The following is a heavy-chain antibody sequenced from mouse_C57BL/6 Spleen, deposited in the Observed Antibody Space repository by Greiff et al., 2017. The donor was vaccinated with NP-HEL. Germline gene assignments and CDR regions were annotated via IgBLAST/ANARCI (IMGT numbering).Heavy chain of an antibody. CDR2: INPSSGYT. Sequence: QVQLQQSGAELARPGASVKMSCKASGYTFTSYTMHWVKQRPGQGLEWIGYINPSSGYTKYNQKFKDKATLTADKSSSTAYMQLSSLTSEDSAVYYCARSTGTFSFAYWGQGTLVTVSA. J-gene: IGHJ3*01. V-gene: IGHV1-4*01. CDR1: GYTFTSYT. D-gene: IGHD4-1*01. CDR3: ARSTGTFSFAY.